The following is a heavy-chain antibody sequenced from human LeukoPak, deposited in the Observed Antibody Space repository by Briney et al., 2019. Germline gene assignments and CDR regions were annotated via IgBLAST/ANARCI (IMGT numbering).Heavy chain of an antibody. CDR2: INGGSGDT. CDR3: ARTPGPMVRGLKFYYYGMDV. Sequence: ASVKVSCQTSGYTFSMYAIHWVRQAPGQRLEWMGCINGGSGDTKYSQRFQGRVTITRDTAATTAHMDLSSLRSDDTAVYYCARTPGPMVRGLKFYYYGMDVWGKGTTVTVSS. J-gene: IGHJ6*04. D-gene: IGHD3-10*01. V-gene: IGHV1-3*01. CDR1: GYTFSMYA.